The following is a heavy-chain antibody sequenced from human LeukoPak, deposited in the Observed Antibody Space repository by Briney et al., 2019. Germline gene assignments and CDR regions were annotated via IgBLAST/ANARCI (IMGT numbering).Heavy chain of an antibody. V-gene: IGHV4-31*03. CDR1: GGSISSGGYH. Sequence: SETLSLTCTVSGGSISSGGYHWSWIRQHPGKGLEWIGYIYYSGSTYYNPSLKSRVTISVDTSKNQFSLKLSSVTAADTAVYYCARESYDSSGYYWFDPWGQGTLVTVSS. J-gene: IGHJ5*02. D-gene: IGHD3-22*01. CDR3: ARESYDSSGYYWFDP. CDR2: IYYSGST.